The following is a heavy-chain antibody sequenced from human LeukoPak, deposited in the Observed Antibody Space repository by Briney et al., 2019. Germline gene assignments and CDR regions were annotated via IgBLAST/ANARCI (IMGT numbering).Heavy chain of an antibody. V-gene: IGHV3-23*01. Sequence: GGSLRLSCAASGFTFSSYWMSWVRQAPGKGLEWVSAISGSGGSTYYADSVKGRFTISRDNSKNTLYLQMNSLRAEDTAVYYCGKDPRYCSGGSCYSGFLGYFDYWGQGTLVTVSS. D-gene: IGHD2-15*01. CDR1: GFTFSSYW. CDR2: ISGSGGST. J-gene: IGHJ4*02. CDR3: GKDPRYCSGGSCYSGFLGYFDY.